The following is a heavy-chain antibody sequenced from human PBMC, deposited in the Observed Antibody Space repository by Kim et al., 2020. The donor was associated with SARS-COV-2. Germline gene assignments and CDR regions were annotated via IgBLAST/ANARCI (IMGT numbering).Heavy chain of an antibody. Sequence: GGSLRLSCAASGFTFNNYWMSWVRQAPGKGLEWVANIKQDGSEKYYVDSVKGRFTISRDNAKYPLYLQMNSLRAEDTAVYYCASQYDFWSGYSTFVYYG. D-gene: IGHD3-3*01. V-gene: IGHV3-7*01. CDR3: ASQYDFWSGYSTFVYYG. CDR2: IKQDGSEK. CDR1: GFTFNNYW. J-gene: IGHJ6*01.